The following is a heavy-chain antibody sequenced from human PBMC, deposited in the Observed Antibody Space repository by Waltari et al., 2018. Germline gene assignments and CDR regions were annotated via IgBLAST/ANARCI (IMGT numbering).Heavy chain of an antibody. Sequence: QVQMRESGPGLVKSSETLSLTCSVSGDSLGTTYWSWIRQSPGKGLEWIGYVQSSGSTDYNPSCSGRVTMSADASKNQFSLTLKSLTAADTATYFCARALWRVGTRGDFFDIWGRGTTVTVS. J-gene: IGHJ3*02. V-gene: IGHV4-59*01. CDR3: ARALWRVGTRGDFFDI. D-gene: IGHD1-7*01. CDR2: VQSSGST. CDR1: GDSLGTTY.